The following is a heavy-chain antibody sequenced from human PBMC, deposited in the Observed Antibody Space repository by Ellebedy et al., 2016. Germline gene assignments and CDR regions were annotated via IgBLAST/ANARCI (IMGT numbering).Heavy chain of an antibody. D-gene: IGHD3-10*01. CDR1: GFTVSSNY. Sequence: GGSLRLSCAASGFTVSSNYMSWVRQAPGKGLEWVSVIYSGGSTYYADSVKGRFTISRDNSKNTLYLQMNSLRAEDTAVYYCARFMVRGVITELYYYYYGMDVWGQGTTVTVSS. CDR2: IYSGGST. V-gene: IGHV3-66*01. J-gene: IGHJ6*02. CDR3: ARFMVRGVITELYYYYYGMDV.